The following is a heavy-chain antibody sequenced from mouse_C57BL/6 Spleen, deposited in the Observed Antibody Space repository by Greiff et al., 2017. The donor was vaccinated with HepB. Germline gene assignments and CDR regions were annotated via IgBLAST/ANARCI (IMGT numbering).Heavy chain of an antibody. CDR2: ISSGSSTI. J-gene: IGHJ3*01. CDR1: GFTFSDYG. V-gene: IGHV5-17*01. CDR3: ATPPDVRFAY. Sequence: EVQVVESGGGLVKPGGSLKLSCAASGFTFSDYGMHWVRQAPEKGLEWVAYISSGSSTIYYADTVKGRFTISRDNAKNTLFLQMTSLRSEDTAMYYCATPPDVRFAYWGQGTLVTVSA.